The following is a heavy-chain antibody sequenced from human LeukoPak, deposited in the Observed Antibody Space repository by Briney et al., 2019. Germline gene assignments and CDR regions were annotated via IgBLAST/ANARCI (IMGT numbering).Heavy chain of an antibody. Sequence: SETLSLTCTVSGGSISSYYWSWIRQPPGKGLEWIGYLYYSWSTNYNPSLKSRVTISVDTSKNQFSLKLSSVTAADTAVYYCASSWADDSSGYYYGGAFDIWGQGTMVTVSS. V-gene: IGHV4-59*01. CDR1: GGSISSYY. J-gene: IGHJ3*02. CDR3: ASSWADDSSGYYYGGAFDI. D-gene: IGHD3-22*01. CDR2: LYYSWST.